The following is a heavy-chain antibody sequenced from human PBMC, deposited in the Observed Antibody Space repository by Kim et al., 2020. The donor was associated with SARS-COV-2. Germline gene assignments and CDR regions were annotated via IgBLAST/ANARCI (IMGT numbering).Heavy chain of an antibody. Sequence: GGALRLSCAASGFTFSDYYMSWIRQAPGKGLEWVSYISSSSSYTNYADSVKGRFTISRDNAKNSLYLQMNSLRAEDTAVYYCARDLLSSSSEEDYWGQGTLVTVSS. CDR1: GFTFSDYY. CDR3: ARDLLSSSSEEDY. CDR2: ISSSSSYT. J-gene: IGHJ4*02. D-gene: IGHD6-6*01. V-gene: IGHV3-11*05.